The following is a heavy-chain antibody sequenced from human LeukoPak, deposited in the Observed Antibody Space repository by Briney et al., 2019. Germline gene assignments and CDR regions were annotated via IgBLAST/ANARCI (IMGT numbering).Heavy chain of an antibody. Sequence: PGGSLRLSCAASGFTFSSYSMNWVRQAPGKGLEWVSSISSSSSYIYYADSVKGRFTISRDNAKNSLYLQMNSLRAEDTAVYYCARGSCISTSCYTMHYWGQGTLVTVSS. CDR2: ISSSSSYI. V-gene: IGHV3-21*01. CDR3: ARGSCISTSCYTMHY. J-gene: IGHJ4*02. CDR1: GFTFSSYS. D-gene: IGHD2-2*02.